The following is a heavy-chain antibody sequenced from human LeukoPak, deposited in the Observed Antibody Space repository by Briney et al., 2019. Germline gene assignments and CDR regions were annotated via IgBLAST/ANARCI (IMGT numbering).Heavy chain of an antibody. J-gene: IGHJ6*02. CDR2: MNPNSGNT. Sequence: ASVKVSCKASGYTFTSYDINWVRQATGQGLEWMGWMNPNSGNTGYAQKFQGRVTMTRNTSISTAYMELSSLRSEDTAVYYCARAPPPHYDFWSGYFRNYYYYYGMDVWGQGTTVTVSS. CDR1: GYTFTSYD. V-gene: IGHV1-8*01. CDR3: ARAPPPHYDFWSGYFRNYYYYYGMDV. D-gene: IGHD3-3*01.